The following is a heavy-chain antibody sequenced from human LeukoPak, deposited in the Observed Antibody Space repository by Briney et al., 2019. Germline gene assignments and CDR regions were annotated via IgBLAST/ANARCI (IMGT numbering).Heavy chain of an antibody. J-gene: IGHJ4*02. V-gene: IGHV1-2*02. CDR2: INPNSGGT. Sequence: ASVTVSCKASGYTFTGYYMHWVRQAPGQGLEWMGWINPNSGGTNYAQKFQGRVTMTRDTSISTAYMELSWLRSDDTAVYYCARDHIAVAGTGDYWGQGTLVTVSS. D-gene: IGHD6-19*01. CDR1: GYTFTGYY. CDR3: ARDHIAVAGTGDY.